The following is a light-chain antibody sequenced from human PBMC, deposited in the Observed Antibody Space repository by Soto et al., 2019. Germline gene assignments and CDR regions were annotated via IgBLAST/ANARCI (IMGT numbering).Light chain of an antibody. CDR2: GLN. Sequence: QSVLTQPPSASGTPGQRVSISCSGSSSNIGDRDVDWYQQVPGTAPKLLIYGLNQRPSRVPDRFSASKSGASASLAISGLQFEDEAVYYCSTWDDSLNGWVFGGGTKLTVL. CDR1: SSNIGDRD. V-gene: IGLV1-44*01. CDR3: STWDDSLNGWV. J-gene: IGLJ3*02.